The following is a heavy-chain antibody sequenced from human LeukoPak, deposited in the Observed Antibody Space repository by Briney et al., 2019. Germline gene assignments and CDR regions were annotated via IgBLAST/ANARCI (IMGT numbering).Heavy chain of an antibody. CDR3: HYVVVVAADDY. V-gene: IGHV4-38-2*01. J-gene: IGHJ4*02. CDR1: GYSISSGYY. CDR2: IYHSGSA. Sequence: SETLSLTCAVSGYSISSGYYWGWIRQPPGKGLEWIGSIYHSGSAYYNPSLKSRVTISVDTSKNQFSLKLSSVTAADTAVYYCHYVVVVAADDYWGQGTLVTVSS. D-gene: IGHD2-15*01.